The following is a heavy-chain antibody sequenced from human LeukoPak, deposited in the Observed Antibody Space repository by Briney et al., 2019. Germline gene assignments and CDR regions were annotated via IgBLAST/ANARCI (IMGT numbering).Heavy chain of an antibody. CDR1: GGSIGTYY. J-gene: IGHJ4*02. V-gene: IGHV4-59*01. CDR3: ARGEWDLLFDY. Sequence: SETLSLTCSVSGGSIGTYYWSWIRQPPGKGLEWIGYISYIGSTIYNLSLESRVIISVNRSKNQFSLKLSSVTAADTAVYYCARGEWDLLFDYWGQGTLVTVSS. D-gene: IGHD1-26*01. CDR2: ISYIGST.